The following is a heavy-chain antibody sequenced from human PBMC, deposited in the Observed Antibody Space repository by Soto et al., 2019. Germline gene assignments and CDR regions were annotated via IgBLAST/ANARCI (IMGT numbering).Heavy chain of an antibody. CDR3: AKHSYDSSGYYDEGGDAFDI. V-gene: IGHV3-23*01. D-gene: IGHD3-22*01. J-gene: IGHJ3*02. Sequence: GGSLRLSCAASGFTFSSYAMSWVRQAPGKGLEWVSAISGSGGSTYYADSVKGRFTISRDNSKNTLYLQMNSLRAEDTVVYYCAKHSYDSSGYYDEGGDAFDIWGQGTMVTVSS. CDR1: GFTFSSYA. CDR2: ISGSGGST.